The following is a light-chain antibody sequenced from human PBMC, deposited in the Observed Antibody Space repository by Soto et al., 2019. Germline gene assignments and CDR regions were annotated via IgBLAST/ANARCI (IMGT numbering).Light chain of an antibody. Sequence: EIVMTQSPATLSVSPGDSATLSCRASQSVSSNLAWYQQKPGQSPRLLIIGASTMATGIPARFSGSGSGTEFTHTTSSLQSEDFADYYYQQYNNCPPTFGQGTKVEIK. CDR2: GAS. V-gene: IGKV3-15*01. CDR3: QQYNNCPPT. CDR1: QSVSSN. J-gene: IGKJ1*01.